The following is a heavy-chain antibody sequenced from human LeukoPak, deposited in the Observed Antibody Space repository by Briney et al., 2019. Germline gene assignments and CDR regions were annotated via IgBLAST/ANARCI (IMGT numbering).Heavy chain of an antibody. Sequence: PSETLSLTCTVSGGSISRYYWSWIRQPPGNGLEWLGYIYYSASSNYNTSLKSRVTMPEDTSKNQFSLKLSSVTAADTAVYYCARNLPYCSGGRCVPDHFDYWGQGTLVTVSS. J-gene: IGHJ4*02. V-gene: IGHV4-59*01. CDR2: IYYSASS. CDR1: GGSISRYY. D-gene: IGHD2-15*01. CDR3: ARNLPYCSGGRCVPDHFDY.